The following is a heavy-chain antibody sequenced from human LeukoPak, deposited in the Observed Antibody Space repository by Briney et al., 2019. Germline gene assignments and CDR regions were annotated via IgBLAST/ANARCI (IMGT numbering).Heavy chain of an antibody. CDR1: GFTFSSYA. CDR2: ISGSGVST. CDR3: AGYNCSSTTCYTGGFDY. J-gene: IGHJ4*02. V-gene: IGHV3-23*01. Sequence: GGSLRLSCAASGFTFSSYAMSWVRQAPGKGLEWVSAISGSGVSTYYADSVKGRFTISRDKSKNTLYLQMNSLRAEDTAVYYCAGYNCSSTTCYTGGFDYWGQGTLVTVSS. D-gene: IGHD2-2*02.